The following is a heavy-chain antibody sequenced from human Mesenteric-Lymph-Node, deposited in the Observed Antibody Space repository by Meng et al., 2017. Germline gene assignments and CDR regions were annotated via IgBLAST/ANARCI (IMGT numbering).Heavy chain of an antibody. J-gene: IGHJ5*02. V-gene: IGHV4-4*02. CDR2: IYHSGST. CDR3: ARVAAAGNEWFDP. CDR1: GGSISSINW. Sequence: QVQLQEPGPGLVKPSETLSLTCAASGGSISSINWWTWVRQPPGKGLEWIGEIYHSGSTNYNPSLKSRVTISVDKSKNQFSLKLSSVTAADTAVYYCARVAAAGNEWFDPWGQGTLVTVSS. D-gene: IGHD6-13*01.